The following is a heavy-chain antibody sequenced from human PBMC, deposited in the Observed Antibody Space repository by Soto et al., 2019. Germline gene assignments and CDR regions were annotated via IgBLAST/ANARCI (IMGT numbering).Heavy chain of an antibody. CDR2: IWYDGSNK. D-gene: IGHD3-10*01. CDR1: GFTFSSYG. CDR3: ARAQGVRGVSYYYYGMDV. Sequence: GGSLRLSCAASGFTFSSYGMHWVRQAPGKGLEWVAVIWYDGSNKYYADSVKGRFTISRDNSKNTLYLQMNSLRAEDTAVYYCARAQGVRGVSYYYYGMDVWGQGTTVTVSS. J-gene: IGHJ6*02. V-gene: IGHV3-33*01.